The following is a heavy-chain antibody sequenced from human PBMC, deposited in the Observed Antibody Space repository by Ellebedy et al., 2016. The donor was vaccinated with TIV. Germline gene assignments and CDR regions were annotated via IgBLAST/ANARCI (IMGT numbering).Heavy chain of an antibody. V-gene: IGHV3-33*01. CDR3: ARDRGGWNVVHPLGGLIDY. CDR1: GFTFSSYG. Sequence: GESLKISXAASGFTFSSYGMHWVRQAPGKGLEWVAVIWYDGSNKYYADFVKGRFTISRDNSKNTLYLQMNSLRAEDTAVYYCARDRGGWNVVHPLGGLIDYWGQGTLVTVSS. J-gene: IGHJ4*02. D-gene: IGHD1-1*01. CDR2: IWYDGSNK.